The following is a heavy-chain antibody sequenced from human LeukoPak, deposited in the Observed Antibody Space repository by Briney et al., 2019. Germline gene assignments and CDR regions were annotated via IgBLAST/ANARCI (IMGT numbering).Heavy chain of an antibody. J-gene: IGHJ5*02. V-gene: IGHV1-8*01. CDR1: GYTFTSYD. CDR3: ARENYYDRSGYYNRLDP. D-gene: IGHD3-22*01. Sequence: ASVKVSCKASGYTFTSYDINWVRQATGQGLEWMGWMNPNSGNTGYAQKFQGRVTMTRNTSISTAYMELSSLRSEDTAVYYCARENYYDRSGYYNRLDPWGQGTPVTVSS. CDR2: MNPNSGNT.